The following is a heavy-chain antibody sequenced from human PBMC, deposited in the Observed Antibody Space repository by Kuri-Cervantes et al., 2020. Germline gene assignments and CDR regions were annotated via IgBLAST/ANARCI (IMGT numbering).Heavy chain of an antibody. CDR2: ISWNGDNI. CDR1: GFTFDDYG. CDR3: ARGIIGEGFDY. Sequence: GESLKISCAASGFTFDDYGMNWVRQAPGKGLEWVSGISWNGDNIGYADSVRGRLTISRDNAKRSLYLQMNSLKTEDTAVYFCARGIIGEGFDYWGQGTLVTVSS. V-gene: IGHV3-20*04. D-gene: IGHD2/OR15-2a*01. J-gene: IGHJ4*02.